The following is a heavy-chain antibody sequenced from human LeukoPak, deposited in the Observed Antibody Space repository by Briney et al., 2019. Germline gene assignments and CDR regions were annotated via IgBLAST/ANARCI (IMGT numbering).Heavy chain of an antibody. CDR2: ISGSGGST. Sequence: GGTLRLSCAASGFTFSSYGMSWVRQAPGKGLEWVSAISGSGGSTYYADSVKGRFTISRDNSKNTLYLQMNSLRAEDTAVYYCARGYCSGGSCYSYYYYNYMDVWGKGTTVTVSS. J-gene: IGHJ6*03. CDR3: ARGYCSGGSCYSYYYYNYMDV. D-gene: IGHD2-15*01. CDR1: GFTFSSYG. V-gene: IGHV3-23*01.